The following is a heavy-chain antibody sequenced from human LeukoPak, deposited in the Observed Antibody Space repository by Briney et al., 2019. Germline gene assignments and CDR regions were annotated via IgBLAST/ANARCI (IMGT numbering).Heavy chain of an antibody. J-gene: IGHJ6*02. V-gene: IGHV3-23*01. D-gene: IGHD3-10*01. Sequence: GGSLRLSCAASGFTFSSYAMSGVRQAPGKGLEWVSTISTSGGSTYYVDSVRGRFTISRDNSKNTLYLQMNSLRAEDTAVYYCAKVYYYGSGDYYYYGMDVWGQGTTVTASS. CDR3: AKVYYYGSGDYYYYGMDV. CDR2: ISTSGGST. CDR1: GFTFSSYA.